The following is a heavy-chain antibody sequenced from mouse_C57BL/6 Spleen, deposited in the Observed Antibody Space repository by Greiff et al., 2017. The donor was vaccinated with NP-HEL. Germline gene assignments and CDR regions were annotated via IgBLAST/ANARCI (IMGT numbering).Heavy chain of an antibody. J-gene: IGHJ1*03. CDR2: ISYDGSN. CDR1: GYSITSGYY. V-gene: IGHV3-6*01. Sequence: ESGPGLVKPSQSLSLTCSVTGYSITSGYYWNWIRQFPGNKLEWMGYISYDGSNNYNPSLKNRISITRDTSKNQFFLKLNSVTTEDTATYYCASLYGSSYWYFDVWGTGTTVTVSS. CDR3: ASLYGSSYWYFDV. D-gene: IGHD1-1*01.